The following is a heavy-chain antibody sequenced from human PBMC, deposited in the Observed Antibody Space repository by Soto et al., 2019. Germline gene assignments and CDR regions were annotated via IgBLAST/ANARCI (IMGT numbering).Heavy chain of an antibody. Sequence: GGSLRLSCAASGFTVSSNYMSWVRQAPGKGLEWVSVIYSGGSTYYADSLKGRFTISRDNSKNTLYLQMNSLRAEDTAVYYCARERAYYDFWSGYYRPDGMDVWGQGTTVTVSS. CDR2: IYSGGST. D-gene: IGHD3-3*01. CDR3: ARERAYYDFWSGYYRPDGMDV. J-gene: IGHJ6*02. V-gene: IGHV3-66*01. CDR1: GFTVSSNY.